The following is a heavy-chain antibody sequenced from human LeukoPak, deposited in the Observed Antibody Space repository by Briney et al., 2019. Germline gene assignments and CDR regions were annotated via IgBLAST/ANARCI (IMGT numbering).Heavy chain of an antibody. V-gene: IGHV3-48*03. Sequence: GGSLRFSCAASGFTFSSYEMNWVRQAPGKGLEWGSYISSSGSTIYYADSVKGRFTISRDNAKNSLYLQMNSLRAEDTAVYYCAELGITMIGGVWGKGTTVTISS. J-gene: IGHJ6*04. CDR2: ISSSGSTI. CDR3: AELGITMIGGV. D-gene: IGHD3-10*02. CDR1: GFTFSSYE.